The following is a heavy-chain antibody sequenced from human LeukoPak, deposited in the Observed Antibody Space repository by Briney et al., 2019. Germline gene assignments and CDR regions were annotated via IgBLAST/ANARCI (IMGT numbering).Heavy chain of an antibody. J-gene: IGHJ6*03. CDR2: INWNGIIK. D-gene: IGHD2-15*01. CDR1: GFTVSSNY. Sequence: GASLRLSCAASGFTVSSNYMSWVRQGPGKGLEWVAGINWNGIIKRYGDSVRGRFTIYRAKATNSLYLQMNSQRKEDTALYYWARDLLMEGRYFYHYMDVWGKGTTVTVSS. V-gene: IGHV3-20*04. CDR3: ARDLLMEGRYFYHYMDV.